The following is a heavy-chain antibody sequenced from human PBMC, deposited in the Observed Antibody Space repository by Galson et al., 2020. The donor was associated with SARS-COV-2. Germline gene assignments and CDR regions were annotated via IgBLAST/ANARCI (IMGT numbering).Heavy chain of an antibody. Sequence: GGSLRLSCAASGFTFSSSEMNWVRQAPGKGLEWVSYISSSGSTIYYADSVKGRFTISRDNAKNSLYLQMNSLRAEDTAGYYCARCFSGSYGSWDPGPRVTCSS. CDR1: GFTFSSSE. V-gene: IGHV3-48*03. D-gene: IGHD1-26*01. CDR3: ARCFSGSYGS. J-gene: IGHJ5*02. CDR2: ISSSGSTI.